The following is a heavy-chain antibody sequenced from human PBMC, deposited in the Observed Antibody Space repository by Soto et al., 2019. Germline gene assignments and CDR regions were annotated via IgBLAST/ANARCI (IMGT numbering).Heavy chain of an antibody. CDR3: ARGTGESSGWPYYYYYYGMDV. CDR1: GFTFSSYE. Sequence: HPGGFLRLSCAASGFTFSSYEMNWVRQAPGEGLEWVSDISSSGSTIYYADSVKGRFTISRDNAKNSLYLQMNSLRAEDTAVYYCARGTGESSGWPYYYYYYGMDVWGQGTTVTVSS. V-gene: IGHV3-48*03. D-gene: IGHD6-19*01. CDR2: ISSSGSTI. J-gene: IGHJ6*02.